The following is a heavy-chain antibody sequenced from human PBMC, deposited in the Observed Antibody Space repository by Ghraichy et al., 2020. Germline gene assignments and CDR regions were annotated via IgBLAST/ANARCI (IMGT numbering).Heavy chain of an antibody. J-gene: IGHJ3*02. CDR3: ARVAGEDFGVVTPGTFDI. V-gene: IGHV5-51*01. CDR1: GYSFTSYW. CDR2: IYPGDSDT. Sequence: GESLNISCKGSGYSFTSYWIGWVRQMPGKGLEWMGIIYPGDSDTRYSPSFQGQVTISADKSISTAYLQWSSLKASDTAMYYCARVAGEDFGVVTPGTFDIWGQWTMVTVSS. D-gene: IGHD3-3*01.